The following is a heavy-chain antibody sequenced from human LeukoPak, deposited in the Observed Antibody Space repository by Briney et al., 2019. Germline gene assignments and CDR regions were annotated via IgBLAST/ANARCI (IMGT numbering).Heavy chain of an antibody. CDR2: TSAYNGNT. Sequence: GASVKVSCKASGYTFTSYGISWVRQAPGQGLEWMGWTSAYNGNTNYAQKLQGRVTMTTDTSTSTAYMELRSLRSDDTAVYYCARRYSSGWYVGVYYYYGMDVWGQGTTVTVSS. D-gene: IGHD6-19*01. CDR3: ARRYSSGWYVGVYYYYGMDV. V-gene: IGHV1-18*01. J-gene: IGHJ6*02. CDR1: GYTFTSYG.